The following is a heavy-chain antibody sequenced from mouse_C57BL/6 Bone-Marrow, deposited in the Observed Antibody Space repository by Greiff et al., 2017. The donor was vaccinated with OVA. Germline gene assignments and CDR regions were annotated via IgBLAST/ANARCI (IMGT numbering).Heavy chain of an antibody. CDR2: IYPGDGDT. CDR1: GYAFSSYW. CDR3: ARSGYYGNYEAY. D-gene: IGHD2-1*01. Sequence: QVQLQQSGAELVKPGASVKISCKASGYAFSSYWMNWVKQRPGKGLEWIGQIYPGDGDTNYNGKFKGKATLTADKSSSTAYMQLSSLTSEDSAVYFCARSGYYGNYEAYWGQGTLVTVSA. J-gene: IGHJ3*01. V-gene: IGHV1-80*01.